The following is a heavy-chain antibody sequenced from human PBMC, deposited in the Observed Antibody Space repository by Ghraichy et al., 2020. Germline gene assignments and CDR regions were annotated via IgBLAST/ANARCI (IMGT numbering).Heavy chain of an antibody. CDR3: ARERFGELLDSYYYYGMDV. J-gene: IGHJ6*02. CDR1: GGTFSSYA. D-gene: IGHD3-10*01. Sequence: SVKVSCKASGGTFSSYAISWVRQAPGQGLEWMGGIIPIFGTANYAQKFQGRVTITADESTSTAYMELSSLRSEDTAVYYCARERFGELLDSYYYYGMDVWGQGTTVTVSS. V-gene: IGHV1-69*13. CDR2: IIPIFGTA.